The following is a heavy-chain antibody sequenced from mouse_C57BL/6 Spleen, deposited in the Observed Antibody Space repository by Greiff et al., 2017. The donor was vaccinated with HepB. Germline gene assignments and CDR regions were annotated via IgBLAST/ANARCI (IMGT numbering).Heavy chain of an antibody. CDR3: ARWFPHYYAMDY. V-gene: IGHV1-81*01. D-gene: IGHD2-2*01. CDR1: GYTFTSYG. CDR2: IYPRSGNT. Sequence: QVQLQQSGAELARPGASVKLSCKASGYTFTSYGISGVKQRTGQGLEWIGEIYPRSGNTYYNEKFKGKATLTADKSSSTAYMELRSLTSEDSAVYFCARWFPHYYAMDYWGQGTPATVSS. J-gene: IGHJ4*01.